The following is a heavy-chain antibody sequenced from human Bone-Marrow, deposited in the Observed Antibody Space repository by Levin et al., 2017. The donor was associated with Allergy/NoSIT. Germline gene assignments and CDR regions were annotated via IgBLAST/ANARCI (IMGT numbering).Heavy chain of an antibody. CDR3: PRLPNWQYYYFDY. CDR1: GGSISRSNW. V-gene: IGHV4-4*02. CDR2: IYYSGST. J-gene: IGHJ4*02. Sequence: SETLSLTCVASGGSISRSNWWSWVRQPPGKGLEWIGEIYYSGSTNYNPSFQSRATLSVDASNNQFSLTLTSVTAADPAVYYCPRLPNWQYYYFDYWGPGTEVTVSS. D-gene: IGHD2/OR15-2a*01.